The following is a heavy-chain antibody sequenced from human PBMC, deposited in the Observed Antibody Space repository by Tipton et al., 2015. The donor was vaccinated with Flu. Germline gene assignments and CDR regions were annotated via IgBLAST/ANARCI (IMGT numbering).Heavy chain of an antibody. V-gene: IGHV4-59*01. Sequence: TLSLTCSVSGGSISSYYWSWIRQPPGKGLEWIGYVFYTGSTDYNPSLKSRVTISVDTSKNQFSLELISVTAADTAVYYCARGSGSGTDVTFYFWGQGTLVTVPS. D-gene: IGHD3-10*01. CDR2: VFYTGST. CDR3: ARGSGSGTDVTFYF. CDR1: GGSISSYY. J-gene: IGHJ4*02.